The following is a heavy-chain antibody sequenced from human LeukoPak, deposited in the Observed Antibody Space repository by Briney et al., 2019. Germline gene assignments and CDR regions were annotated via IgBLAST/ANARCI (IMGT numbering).Heavy chain of an antibody. D-gene: IGHD1-26*01. J-gene: IGHJ4*02. V-gene: IGHV3-7*03. CDR1: GFTFSSYW. CDR2: IKQDGSEK. CDR3: AKENPVGGTNYFDY. Sequence: GGSLRLSCAASGFTFSSYWMSWVRQAPGKGLEWVANIKQDGSEKYYADSVKGRFTISRDNAKNSLYLQMNSLRAEDTAVYYCAKENPVGGTNYFDYWGQGTLVTVSS.